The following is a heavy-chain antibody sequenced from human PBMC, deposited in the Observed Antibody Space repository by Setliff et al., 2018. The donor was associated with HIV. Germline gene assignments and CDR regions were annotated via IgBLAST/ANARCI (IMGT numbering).Heavy chain of an antibody. J-gene: IGHJ6*03. D-gene: IGHD5-12*01. V-gene: IGHV3-21*01. CDR1: GFTFSSYS. Sequence: GRSLRLSCAASGFTFSSYSMNWVRQAPGKGLECVSSISSRSSYIYYADSAKGRFTISRDNAKNSLYLQMNSLRAEDTAVYYCARVVGYSGYDFGYMDVWGKGTTVTVSS. CDR3: ARVVGYSGYDFGYMDV. CDR2: ISSRSSYI.